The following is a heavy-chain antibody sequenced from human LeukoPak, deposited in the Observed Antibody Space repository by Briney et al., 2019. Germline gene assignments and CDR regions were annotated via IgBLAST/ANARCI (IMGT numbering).Heavy chain of an antibody. J-gene: IGHJ4*02. D-gene: IGHD3-22*01. CDR2: INPSGGST. CDR3: ARVHHYFDIAFDY. V-gene: IGHV1-46*01. Sequence: ASVKVSCKTSGYSFTSYYIHWVRQAPGQGLEWMGMINPSGGSTNYAQTFQGRVTMTRDMSTSTVYMGLSSLRSEDTAVYYCARVHHYFDIAFDYWGQGTLVTVSS. CDR1: GYSFTSYY.